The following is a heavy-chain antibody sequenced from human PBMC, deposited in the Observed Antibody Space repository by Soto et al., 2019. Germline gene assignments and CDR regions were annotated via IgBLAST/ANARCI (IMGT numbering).Heavy chain of an antibody. CDR1: GFAFSSYS. V-gene: IGHV3-48*02. Sequence: EVQLVESGGGLVQPGGSLKLSCAASGFAFSSYSMNWVRQAPGKGLEWVSYISGSSRTTSYADSVKGRFTIFRDTAKKSLFLQMNSLTDEDTAVYYCARSYNDYGCFDDWGQGALVTVSP. CDR3: ARSYNDYGCFDD. J-gene: IGHJ4*02. D-gene: IGHD4-17*01. CDR2: ISGSSRTT.